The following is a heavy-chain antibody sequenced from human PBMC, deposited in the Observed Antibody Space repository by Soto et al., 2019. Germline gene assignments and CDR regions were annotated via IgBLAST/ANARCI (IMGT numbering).Heavy chain of an antibody. Sequence: EXLSLTCTLSNSXLSSNYWIWIRQSPGKGLEWMGNIYYSGSTNYKTSLKSRVTMSVDTSKNQFTLKLSSVTAAHTGVYFCARSFMVPVDFFDYWGRGTLATVSS. V-gene: IGHV4-59*01. CDR3: ARSFMVPVDFFDY. CDR2: IYYSGST. J-gene: IGHJ4*02. D-gene: IGHD3-10*01. CDR1: NSXLSSNY.